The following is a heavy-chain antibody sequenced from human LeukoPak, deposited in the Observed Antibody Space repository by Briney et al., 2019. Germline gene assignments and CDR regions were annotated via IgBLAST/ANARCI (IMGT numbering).Heavy chain of an antibody. CDR2: INTDGSTT. V-gene: IGHV3-74*01. CDR3: ARAADYYASGIFY. J-gene: IGHJ4*02. CDR1: GFTFSNYW. D-gene: IGHD3-10*01. Sequence: GGSLKLSCAASGFTFSNYWMHWVRQAPGKGLVWVSRINTDGSTTTYADSVKGRFTISRDNAKNTLYLQMNSLRAEDTAVYYCARAADYYASGIFYWGQGTLVTVSS.